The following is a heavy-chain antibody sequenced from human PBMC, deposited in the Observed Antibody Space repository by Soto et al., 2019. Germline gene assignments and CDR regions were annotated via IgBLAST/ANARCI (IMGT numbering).Heavy chain of an antibody. CDR2: IIPILGIA. J-gene: IGHJ4*02. Sequence: SVKVSCKASGGTFSSYTISWVRQAPGQGLEWMGRIIPILGIANYAQKFQGRVTITADKSTSTAYMELSSLRSEDTAVYYCARKSRNYDFDYWGQGTLVTAPQ. CDR1: GGTFSSYT. V-gene: IGHV1-69*02. CDR3: ARKSRNYDFDY. D-gene: IGHD3-3*01.